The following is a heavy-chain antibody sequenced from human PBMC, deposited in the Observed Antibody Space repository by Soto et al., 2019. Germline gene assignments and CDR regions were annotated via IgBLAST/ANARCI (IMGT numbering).Heavy chain of an antibody. CDR1: GGTFGGYY. J-gene: IGHJ6*03. CDR3: ARVGDNWNYGAWNYYYYMDV. V-gene: IGHV4-34*01. Sequence: NPSETLSLACAVYGGTFGGYYWSWIRQPPGKGLEWIGEINHSGSTNYNPSLKSRVTISVDTSKNQFSLKLSSVTAADTAVYYCARVGDNWNYGAWNYYYYMDVWGKGTTVTVSS. D-gene: IGHD1-7*01. CDR2: INHSGST.